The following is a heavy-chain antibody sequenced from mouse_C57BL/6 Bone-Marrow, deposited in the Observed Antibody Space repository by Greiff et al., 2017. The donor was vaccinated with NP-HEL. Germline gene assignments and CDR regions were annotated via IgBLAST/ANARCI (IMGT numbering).Heavy chain of an antibody. CDR2: ISNLAYSI. CDR3: ARHYYGNYYYAMDY. Sequence: EVQLQASGGGLVQPGGSLKLSCAASGFTFSDYGMAWVRQAPRKGPEWVAFISNLAYSIYYADTVTGRFTISRENAKNTLYLEMSSLRSEDTAMYYCARHYYGNYYYAMDYWGQGTSVTVSS. D-gene: IGHD2-1*01. V-gene: IGHV5-15*01. CDR1: GFTFSDYG. J-gene: IGHJ4*01.